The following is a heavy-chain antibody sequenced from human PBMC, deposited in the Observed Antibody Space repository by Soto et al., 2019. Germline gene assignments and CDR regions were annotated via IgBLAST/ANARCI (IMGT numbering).Heavy chain of an antibody. CDR3: ARDRNWASDY. CDR1: GFTFSNDC. CDR2: INSDGSRT. Sequence: EVQLVESGGGLIQPGGSLRLSCAASGFTFSNDCMHWVRQVPGKGLLWVANINSDGSRTTYADSVKGRLTISRDNAKDTLSLQMNSLRAEDTGVYYCARDRNWASDYWGQGTLVTVSS. D-gene: IGHD7-27*01. J-gene: IGHJ4*02. V-gene: IGHV3-74*01.